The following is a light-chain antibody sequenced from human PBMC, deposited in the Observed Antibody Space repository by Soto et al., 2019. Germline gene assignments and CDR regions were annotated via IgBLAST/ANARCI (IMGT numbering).Light chain of an antibody. CDR2: GAS. J-gene: IGKJ1*01. V-gene: IGKV3-20*01. Sequence: DIVLTQSPGTLCLSPGERAALSCRASQSVSSNYLAWYQQTPGQAPRLLIYGASNRATGIPDRFSGSGSGTDFTLTISRLEPEDFAVYYCHQYGSSPSTFGQGTKVDI. CDR3: HQYGSSPST. CDR1: QSVSSNY.